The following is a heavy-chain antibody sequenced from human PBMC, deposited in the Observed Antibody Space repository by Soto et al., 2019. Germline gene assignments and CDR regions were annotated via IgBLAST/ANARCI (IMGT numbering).Heavy chain of an antibody. J-gene: IGHJ4*02. V-gene: IGHV3-49*03. D-gene: IGHD2-2*01. CDR2: IRSKAYGGTT. CDR1: GFTFGDYA. Sequence: GGSLRLSCTASGFTFGDYAMSWFRQAPGKGLEWVGFIRSKAYGGTTEYAASVKGRFTISRDDSKSIAYLQMNSLKTEDTAVYYCSVSEDIVVVPAAMGYFDYWGQGTLVTVSS. CDR3: SVSEDIVVVPAAMGYFDY.